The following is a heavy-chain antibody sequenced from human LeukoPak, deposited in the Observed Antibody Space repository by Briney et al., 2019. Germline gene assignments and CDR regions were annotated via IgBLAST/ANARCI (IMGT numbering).Heavy chain of an antibody. CDR1: GYTFTSYY. CDR2: INPSGGST. J-gene: IGHJ4*02. V-gene: IGHV1-46*03. Sequence: ASVKVSCKASGYTFTSYYMHWVRQAPGQGLEWMGIINPSGGSTSYAQKFQGRVTMTRDTSTSTVYMELSSLRSEDTAVYYCAGELRGDYFDYWGQGTLVTVSS. D-gene: IGHD4-17*01. CDR3: AGELRGDYFDY.